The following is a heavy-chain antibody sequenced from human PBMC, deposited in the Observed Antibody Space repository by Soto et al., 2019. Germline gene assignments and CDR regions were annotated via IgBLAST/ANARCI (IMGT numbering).Heavy chain of an antibody. D-gene: IGHD3-22*01. CDR1: GFTFSSHD. Sequence: GGSLRLSCAVSGFTFSSHDMQWVRQAPGKGLEWVAVIGFDGSVSHYTDSVKGRFTVSRDNSKNTLYLQMNSLRAEDTAVYYCAKEFRHDNWFFEHWGQGTLVTVSS. J-gene: IGHJ4*02. V-gene: IGHV3-30*18. CDR3: AKEFRHDNWFFEH. CDR2: IGFDGSVS.